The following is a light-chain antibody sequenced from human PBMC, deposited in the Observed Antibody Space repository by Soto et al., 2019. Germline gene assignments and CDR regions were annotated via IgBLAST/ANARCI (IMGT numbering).Light chain of an antibody. CDR3: QQYNPYPQT. CDR1: QSISSW. V-gene: IGKV1-5*03. CDR2: KAS. J-gene: IGKJ1*01. Sequence: DIQMTQSPSTLSASVGDRVTITCRASQSISSWLAWYQQKPGKAPKLLIYKASSLESGVPSRFSGSGSGTEFTLTISSLQPDDFATYYCQQYNPYPQTFGQGTKVEIK.